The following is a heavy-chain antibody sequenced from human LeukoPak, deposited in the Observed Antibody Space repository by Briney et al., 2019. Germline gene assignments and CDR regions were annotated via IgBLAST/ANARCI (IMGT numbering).Heavy chain of an antibody. J-gene: IGHJ3*02. CDR2: IYYSGST. CDR1: GGSISSSSYY. Sequence: SETLSLTCTVSGGSISSSSYYWGWIRQPPGKGLEWIGSIYYSGSTYYNPSLKSRVTISVDTSKNQFSLKLSSVTAADTAVYYCARGGVWQQLMGAFDIWGQGTMVTVSS. CDR3: ARGGVWQQLMGAFDI. D-gene: IGHD6-13*01. V-gene: IGHV4-39*01.